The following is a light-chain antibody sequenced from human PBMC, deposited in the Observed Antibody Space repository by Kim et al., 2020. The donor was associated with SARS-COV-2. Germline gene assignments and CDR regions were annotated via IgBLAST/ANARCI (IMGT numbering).Light chain of an antibody. CDR2: GKN. Sequence: SSELTQDPGVSVALGQTVRITCQGDSLRNYYATWYQQRPGQAPVVVIYGKNNRPSGIPDRFSGSTSGNTASLTITGAQAVDEADYYCNSRDSSGERGVFGAGTKVIVL. J-gene: IGLJ1*01. CDR1: SLRNYY. V-gene: IGLV3-19*01. CDR3: NSRDSSGERGV.